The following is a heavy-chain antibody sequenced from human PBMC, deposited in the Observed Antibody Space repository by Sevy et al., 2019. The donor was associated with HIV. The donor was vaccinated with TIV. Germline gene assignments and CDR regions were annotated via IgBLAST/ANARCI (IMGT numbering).Heavy chain of an antibody. D-gene: IGHD1-26*01. CDR3: ARDRPGRLVGADYYYYGMDV. CDR2: ISAYNGNT. V-gene: IGHV1-18*01. CDR1: GYTFTSYG. J-gene: IGHJ6*02. Sequence: ASVKVSCKASGYTFTSYGISWVRQAPGQGLEWMGWISAYNGNTNYAQKLQGRVTMTTDTSTSTAYMELRSLRSDDTAVYYCARDRPGRLVGADYYYYGMDVWGQGTTVTVSS.